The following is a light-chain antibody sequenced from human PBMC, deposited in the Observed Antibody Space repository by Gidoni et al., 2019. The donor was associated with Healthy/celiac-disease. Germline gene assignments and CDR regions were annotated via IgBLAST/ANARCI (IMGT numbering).Light chain of an antibody. Sequence: EMVMTQSPRSLPVTPGEPASISCRSSQSLLHSNGYNYLDWYLQKPGQSPQLLIYLGSNRASGVPDRFSGSGSGTDFTLKISSVEAEDVGVYYCMQALQTPTFGGGTKVEIK. V-gene: IGKV2-28*01. CDR3: MQALQTPT. CDR2: LGS. CDR1: QSLLHSNGYNY. J-gene: IGKJ4*01.